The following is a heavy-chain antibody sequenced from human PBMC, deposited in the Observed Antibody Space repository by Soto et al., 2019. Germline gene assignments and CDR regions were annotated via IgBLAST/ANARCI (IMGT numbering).Heavy chain of an antibody. Sequence: ETLRLSCAASGFTFSSYAMSWVRQAPGKGLEWVSTISGSDGRTYSTDSVKGRFTISRDNSRNTAYLQMNSLRVEDTAVYYCAKGVSQYTPLALFDYWGRGTLVTVSS. CDR1: GFTFSSYA. V-gene: IGHV3-23*01. CDR2: ISGSDGRT. D-gene: IGHD5-18*01. CDR3: AKGVSQYTPLALFDY. J-gene: IGHJ4*02.